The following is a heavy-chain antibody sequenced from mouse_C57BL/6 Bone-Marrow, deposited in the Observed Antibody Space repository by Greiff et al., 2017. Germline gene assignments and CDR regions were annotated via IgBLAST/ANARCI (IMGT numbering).Heavy chain of an antibody. D-gene: IGHD3-2*02. CDR2: IYPGDGDT. J-gene: IGHJ4*01. Sequence: LEESGPELVKPGASVKISCKASGYAFSSSWMNWVKQRPGKGLEWIGRIYPGDGDTNYNGKFKGKATLTADKSSSTAYMQLSSLTSEDSAVYFCARELRLRMDYWGQGTSVTVSS. CDR1: GYAFSSSW. CDR3: ARELRLRMDY. V-gene: IGHV1-82*01.